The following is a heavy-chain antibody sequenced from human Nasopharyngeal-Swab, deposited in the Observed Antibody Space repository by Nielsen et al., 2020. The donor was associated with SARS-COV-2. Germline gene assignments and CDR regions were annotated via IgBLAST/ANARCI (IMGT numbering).Heavy chain of an antibody. CDR2: ISSSGSTI. J-gene: IGHJ4*02. CDR3: ARVGLHYYDSSGPFDY. V-gene: IGHV3-48*03. CDR1: GFTFSSYE. Sequence: GESLKISCAASGFTFSSYEMNWVRQAPGKGLERVSYISSSGSTIYYADSVKGRFTISRDNAKNSLYLQMNSLRAEDTAVYYCARVGLHYYDSSGPFDYWGQGTLVTVSS. D-gene: IGHD3-22*01.